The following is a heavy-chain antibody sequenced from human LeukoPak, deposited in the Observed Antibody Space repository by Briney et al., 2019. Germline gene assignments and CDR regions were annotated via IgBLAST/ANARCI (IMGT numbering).Heavy chain of an antibody. V-gene: IGHV1-18*01. Sequence: GASVKVSCKPSGYTFTNYRVNWVRQAPGQGLEWMGWISAYNGDTNYAQQLQGRVTMTTDTSASTAYMVLRSLRSDDTAVYYCARSLEVRGFYYGMDVWGQGTTVTVSS. CDR3: ARSLEVRGFYYGMDV. CDR1: GYTFTNYR. D-gene: IGHD3-10*01. J-gene: IGHJ6*02. CDR2: ISAYNGDT.